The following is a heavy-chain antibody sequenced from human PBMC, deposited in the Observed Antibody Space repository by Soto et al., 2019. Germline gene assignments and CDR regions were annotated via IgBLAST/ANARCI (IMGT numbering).Heavy chain of an antibody. CDR2: ISSSSSTI. D-gene: IGHD6-13*01. V-gene: IGHV3-48*02. J-gene: IGHJ6*02. CDR3: ARGGSEYSSSWYYCGMDV. Sequence: EVQLVESGGGLVQPGGSLRLSCAASGFTFSSYSMNWVRQAPGKGLEWVSYISSSSSTIYYADSVKGRFTISRDNAKNSLYLQMNSLRDEDTAVYYCARGGSEYSSSWYYCGMDVWGQGTTVTVSS. CDR1: GFTFSSYS.